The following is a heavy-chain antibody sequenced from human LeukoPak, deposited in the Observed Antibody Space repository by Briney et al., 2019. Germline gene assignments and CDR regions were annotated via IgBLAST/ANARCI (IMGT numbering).Heavy chain of an antibody. J-gene: IGHJ4*02. D-gene: IGHD5-18*01. CDR3: ARGGGYSYGYYFDY. V-gene: IGHV1-69*13. CDR2: IIPIFGTA. CDR1: GGTFSSYA. Sequence: VASVKVSCKASGGTFSSYAISWVRQAPGQGLEWMGGIIPIFGTANYAQKFQGRVTIIADESTSTAYMELSSLRSEDTAVYYCARGGGYSYGYYFDYWGQGTLVTVSS.